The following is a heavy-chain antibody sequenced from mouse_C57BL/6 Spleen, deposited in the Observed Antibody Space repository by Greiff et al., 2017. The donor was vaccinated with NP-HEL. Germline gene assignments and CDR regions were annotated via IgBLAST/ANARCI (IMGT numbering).Heavy chain of an antibody. V-gene: IGHV3-6*01. D-gene: IGHD2-4*01. CDR2: ISYDGSN. J-gene: IGHJ3*01. Sequence: EVQLQESGPGLVKPSQSLSLTCSVTGYSITSGYYWNWIRQFPGNKLEWMGYISYDGSNNYNPSLKNRISITRDTSKNQFFLKLNSVTTEDTATYYCARETYDYDGRRFAYWGQGTLVTVSA. CDR1: GYSITSGYY. CDR3: ARETYDYDGRRFAY.